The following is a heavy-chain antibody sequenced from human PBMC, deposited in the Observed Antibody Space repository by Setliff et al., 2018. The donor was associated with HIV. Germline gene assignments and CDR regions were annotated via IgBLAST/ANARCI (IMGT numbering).Heavy chain of an antibody. CDR3: ARDTNSYGPSDN. Sequence: NPGGSLRLSCAASGFTFSTYTMNWVRQAPGRGLEWVSSISGNSNYRYYADSVKGRFTISRDNAKNSLYLQMNSLRAEDTAVYYCARDTNSYGPSDNWGQGTLFTVSS. CDR2: ISGNSNYR. D-gene: IGHD5-18*01. J-gene: IGHJ4*02. CDR1: GFTFSTYT. V-gene: IGHV3-21*01.